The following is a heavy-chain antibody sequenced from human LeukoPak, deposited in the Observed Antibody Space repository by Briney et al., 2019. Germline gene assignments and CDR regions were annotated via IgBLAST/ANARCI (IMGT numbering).Heavy chain of an antibody. CDR3: ARLRPGITVAAPFDY. V-gene: IGHV5-51*01. CDR2: MYPGDSNT. CDR1: GYSFTSYW. D-gene: IGHD6-19*01. Sequence: GESLKISCKGSGYSFTSYWIGWVRQMPGKGLEWMGIMYPGDSNTRYSPSFQGQVTISADKSTSTAYLQWSSLKASDTAMYYCARLRPGITVAAPFDYWGQGTLVTVSS. J-gene: IGHJ4*02.